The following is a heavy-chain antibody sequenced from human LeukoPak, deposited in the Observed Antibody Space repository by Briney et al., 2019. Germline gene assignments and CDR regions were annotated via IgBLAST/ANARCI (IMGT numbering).Heavy chain of an antibody. D-gene: IGHD2-2*01. V-gene: IGHV3-7*01. J-gene: IGHJ4*02. Sequence: GGSLRLSCSASGFTFSNYWMSWVRQAPGKGLEWVANIKQDESEKYYVDSVKGRFTISRDNAKSSLYLQMNSLRAEDTAVYYCSRALDSRSSRYQAFEEWGQGPLVTVSS. CDR2: IKQDESEK. CDR1: GFTFSNYW. CDR3: SRALDSRSSRYQAFEE.